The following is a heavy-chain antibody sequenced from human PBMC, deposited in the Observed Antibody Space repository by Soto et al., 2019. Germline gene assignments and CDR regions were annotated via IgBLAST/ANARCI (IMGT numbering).Heavy chain of an antibody. CDR2: IIPIFSTP. J-gene: IGHJ3*02. CDR1: GGTFGSYA. Sequence: SVKVSCKTSGGTFGSYAISWVRQAPGQGLEWMGGIIPIFSTPSYAQKFQGRVTITADESTSTAYMELSSLRSEDTAVYYCASGWDSSSWPTHDAFDIWGQGTMVTVSS. D-gene: IGHD6-13*01. CDR3: ASGWDSSSWPTHDAFDI. V-gene: IGHV1-69*13.